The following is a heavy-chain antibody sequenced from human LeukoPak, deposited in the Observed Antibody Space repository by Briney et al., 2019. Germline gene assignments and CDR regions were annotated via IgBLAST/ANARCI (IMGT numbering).Heavy chain of an antibody. CDR3: ARDFFHGHCSGLSCFLLDY. J-gene: IGHJ4*02. D-gene: IGHD2-15*01. Sequence: ASVKVSCKASGYTFTSYGISWVRQAPGQGLEWMGWISAYNGNTNYAQKLQGRVTMTTDTSTSTAYMELRSLRPDDTAVYYCARDFFHGHCSGLSCFLLDYWGQGSLVTVSS. CDR2: ISAYNGNT. V-gene: IGHV1-18*01. CDR1: GYTFTSYG.